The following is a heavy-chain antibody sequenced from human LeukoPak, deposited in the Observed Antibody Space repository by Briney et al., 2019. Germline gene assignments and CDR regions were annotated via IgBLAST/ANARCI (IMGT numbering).Heavy chain of an antibody. D-gene: IGHD3-22*01. CDR1: GYSFTTYR. CDR2: IYPGDSDT. Sequence: GESLKISCKGSGYSFTTYRIGWVRQMPGKGLEWMGIIYPGDSDTRYSPSFQGQVTISADKSISTAYLQWSSLKASDTAMYYCARLADSSGYYYKPPGAFDIWGQGTMVTVSS. CDR3: ARLADSSGYYYKPPGAFDI. J-gene: IGHJ3*02. V-gene: IGHV5-51*01.